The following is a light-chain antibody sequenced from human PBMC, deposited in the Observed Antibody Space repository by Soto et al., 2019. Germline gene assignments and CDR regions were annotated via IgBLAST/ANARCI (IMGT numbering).Light chain of an antibody. CDR3: QQYSSSPRFT. J-gene: IGKJ3*01. V-gene: IGKV3-20*01. CDR2: GAS. Sequence: EIVLTQSPGTLSLSPGERATLSCRASQSVSSSYLAWYQQKPGQAPRLLIYGASSRATGIPDRFSGSGSVTDFTITISRLEPEDFAVYYCQQYSSSPRFTFGPGTKVDIK. CDR1: QSVSSSY.